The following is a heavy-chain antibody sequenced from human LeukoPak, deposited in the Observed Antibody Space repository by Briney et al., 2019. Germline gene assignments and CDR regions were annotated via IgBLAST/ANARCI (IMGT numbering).Heavy chain of an antibody. V-gene: IGHV1-69*06. CDR2: ILPIFGTA. D-gene: IGHD2-15*01. CDR3: ASAELGYCSGGSCPRFDY. Sequence: SVKVSCKASGGTFSSYAISWVRQAPGQGLEWMGGILPIFGTANYAQKFQGRVTITADKSTSTAYMELSSLRSEDTAVYYCASAELGYCSGGSCPRFDYWGQGTLVTVSS. J-gene: IGHJ4*02. CDR1: GGTFSSYA.